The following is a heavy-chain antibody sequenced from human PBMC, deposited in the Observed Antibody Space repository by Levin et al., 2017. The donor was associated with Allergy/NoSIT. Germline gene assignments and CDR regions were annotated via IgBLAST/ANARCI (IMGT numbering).Heavy chain of an antibody. Sequence: ASETLSLTCAVYGGSFSGYYWSWIRQPPGKGLEWIGEINHSGSTNYNPSLKSRVTISVDTSKNQFSLKLSSVTAADTAVYYCARVRDSSGWDGNDYFDYWGQGTLVTVSS. CDR3: ARVRDSSGWDGNDYFDY. CDR2: INHSGST. V-gene: IGHV4-34*01. D-gene: IGHD6-19*01. CDR1: GGSFSGYY. J-gene: IGHJ4*02.